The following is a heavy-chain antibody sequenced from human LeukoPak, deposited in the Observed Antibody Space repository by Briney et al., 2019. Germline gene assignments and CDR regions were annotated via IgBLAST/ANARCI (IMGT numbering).Heavy chain of an antibody. CDR3: ASSHDYYDSSDHYYGMDV. J-gene: IGHJ6*02. V-gene: IGHV3-7*01. Sequence: GGSLRLSCAASGFTFSSYWMSWVRQAPGEGLEWVANIKQDGSEKYYVDSVKGRFTISRDNAKNSLYLQMNSLRAEDTAVYYCASSHDYYDSSDHYYGMDVWGQGTTVTVSS. CDR1: GFTFSSYW. D-gene: IGHD3-22*01. CDR2: IKQDGSEK.